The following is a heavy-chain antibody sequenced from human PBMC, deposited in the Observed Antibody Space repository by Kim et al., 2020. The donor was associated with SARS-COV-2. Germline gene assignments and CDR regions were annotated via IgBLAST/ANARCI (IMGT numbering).Heavy chain of an antibody. J-gene: IGHJ5*02. Sequence: PTLKVRVPISLDTSKHQFSLKLSSVTAADTAVYYCARVGADPNWFDPWGQGTLVTVSS. D-gene: IGHD1-26*01. V-gene: IGHV4-59*01. CDR3: ARVGADPNWFDP.